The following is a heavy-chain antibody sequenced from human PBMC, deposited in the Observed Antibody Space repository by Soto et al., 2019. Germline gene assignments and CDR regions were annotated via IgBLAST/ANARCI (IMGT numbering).Heavy chain of an antibody. V-gene: IGHV1-3*01. CDR2: INAGNGNT. Sequence: QVQLVQSGAEVKKPGASVKVSCKASGYTFTSYAMHWVRQAPGQRLEWMGWINAGNGNTKYSQKFQGRVTITWDTSASTAYMELSSLRSEDTAVYYCARATSIVVVPLVDYWGQGTLVTVSS. D-gene: IGHD3-22*01. CDR1: GYTFTSYA. J-gene: IGHJ4*02. CDR3: ARATSIVVVPLVDY.